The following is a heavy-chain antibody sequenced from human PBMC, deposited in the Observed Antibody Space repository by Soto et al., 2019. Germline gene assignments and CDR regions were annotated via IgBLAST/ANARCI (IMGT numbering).Heavy chain of an antibody. Sequence: PETLSLTCTVSGGSISSYYWSWIRQPPGKGLEWIGYIYYSGSTNYNPSLKSRVTISVDTSKNQFSLKLSSVTAADTAVYYCARDRIHWFDPWGQGTLVTVSS. CDR1: GGSISSYY. J-gene: IGHJ5*02. CDR2: IYYSGST. CDR3: ARDRIHWFDP. V-gene: IGHV4-59*01.